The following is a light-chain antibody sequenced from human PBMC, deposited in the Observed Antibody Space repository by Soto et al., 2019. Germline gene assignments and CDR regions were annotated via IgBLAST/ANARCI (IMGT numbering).Light chain of an antibody. CDR2: KAS. Sequence: DIQMTQSPSTLSAFVGDRVTITCRASQSINSWLAWYQQKPGKAPNLLIYKASNLESGAPSRFSGSGSGTDFTLTITGLQPNVFATYYAQQYHRPPLLFGGGTKVGSN. CDR3: QQYHRPPLL. CDR1: QSINSW. J-gene: IGKJ4*01. V-gene: IGKV1-5*03.